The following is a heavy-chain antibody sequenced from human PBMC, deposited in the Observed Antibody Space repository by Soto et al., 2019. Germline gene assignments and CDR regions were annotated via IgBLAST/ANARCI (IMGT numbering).Heavy chain of an antibody. J-gene: IGHJ4*02. CDR1: XITCXGRG. V-gene: IGHV3-23*01. CDR3: AKRSYQSSSPIYESSGYYYDY. D-gene: IGHD3-22*01. CDR2: VTDTGGDA. Sequence: RLXXVAXXITCXGRGMSCXXQAXGEGLEWVSTVTDTGGDAKYADSVRGRFTISRDNSKNTLYLQMNSLRAEHTAVYYCAKRSYQSSSPIYESSGYYYDYLGQGTLVTVSS.